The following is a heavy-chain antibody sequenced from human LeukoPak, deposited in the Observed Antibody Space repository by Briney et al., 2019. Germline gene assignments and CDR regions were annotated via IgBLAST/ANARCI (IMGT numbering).Heavy chain of an antibody. V-gene: IGHV3-9*01. J-gene: IGHJ4*02. Sequence: PGRSLRLSCAASGFTFDDYAMHWVRQAPGKGLEGVSGISWNSGSIGYADSVKGRFTISRDNAKNSLYLQMNSLRAEDTALYYCAKDIGRINYYDSRGHFDYWGQGTLVTVSS. D-gene: IGHD3-22*01. CDR1: GFTFDDYA. CDR3: AKDIGRINYYDSRGHFDY. CDR2: ISWNSGSI.